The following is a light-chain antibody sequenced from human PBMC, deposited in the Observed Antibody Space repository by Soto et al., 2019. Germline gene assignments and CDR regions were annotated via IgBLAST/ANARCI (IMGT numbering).Light chain of an antibody. Sequence: QSALTQPASVSGSPGQSLTISCTGTTSDIGSYNLVSWFQQHPGTAPKLIISEDSKRPSGVPSRFSGSKSGNTASLTFSGVQAGDEADYYCCAYAGGSTYVLFGGGTKRTVL. CDR1: TSDIGSYNL. J-gene: IGLJ2*01. CDR3: CAYAGGSTYVL. CDR2: EDS. V-gene: IGLV2-23*01.